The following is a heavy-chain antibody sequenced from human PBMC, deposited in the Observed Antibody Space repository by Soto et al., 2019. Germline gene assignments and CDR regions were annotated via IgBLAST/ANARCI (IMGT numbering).Heavy chain of an antibody. CDR3: ARDIFYYESSGYLFDY. CDR1: GYTFASYG. J-gene: IGHJ4*02. D-gene: IGHD3-22*01. Sequence: ASVKVSCKASGYTFASYGISWVRQAPGQGLEWMGWISAYSGNTNYAQNFQGRVTMTKDTSTSTAYMELRSLRSDDTAVFYCARDIFYYESSGYLFDYWGQGTLVTVSS. V-gene: IGHV1-18*01. CDR2: ISAYSGNT.